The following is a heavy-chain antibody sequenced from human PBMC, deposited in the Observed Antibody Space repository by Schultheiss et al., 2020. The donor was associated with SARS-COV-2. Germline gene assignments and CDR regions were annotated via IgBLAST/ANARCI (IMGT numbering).Heavy chain of an antibody. CDR1: GFTFSSYA. V-gene: IGHV3-30-3*01. Sequence: GGSLRLSCAASGFTFSSYAMHWVRQAPGKGLEWVAVISYDGSNKYYADSVKGRFTISRDNAKNSLYLQMNSLRAEDTAVYYCARELHSSSWYFDYWGQGTLVTVSS. D-gene: IGHD6-13*01. J-gene: IGHJ4*02. CDR2: ISYDGSNK. CDR3: ARELHSSSWYFDY.